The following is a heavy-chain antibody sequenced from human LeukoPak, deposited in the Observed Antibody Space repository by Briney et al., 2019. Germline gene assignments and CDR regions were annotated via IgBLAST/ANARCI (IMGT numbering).Heavy chain of an antibody. CDR2: ISSSSSYI. V-gene: IGHV3-21*01. CDR1: GFTFSSYS. CDR3: ARVPETELLWFGELLTYFDY. Sequence: PGGSLRLSCAASGFTFSSYSMNWVRQAPGKGLEWVSSISSSSSYIYYADSVKGRFTISRDNAKNSLYLQMNSLRAEDTAVYYCARVPETELLWFGELLTYFDYWGQGTLVTVSS. J-gene: IGHJ4*02. D-gene: IGHD3-10*01.